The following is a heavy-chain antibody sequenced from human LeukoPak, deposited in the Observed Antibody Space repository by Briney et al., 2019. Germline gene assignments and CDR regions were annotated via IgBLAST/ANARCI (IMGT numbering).Heavy chain of an antibody. D-gene: IGHD3-3*01. CDR3: ARHANYDFWSDHDAFDI. Sequence: SETLSLTCTVSGGSISSYYWSWIRQPPGKGLEWIGYIYYSGSTNYNPSLKSRVTTSVDTSKNQFSLKLSSVTAADTAVYYCARHANYDFWSDHDAFDIWGQGTMVTVSS. V-gene: IGHV4-59*08. CDR2: IYYSGST. CDR1: GGSISSYY. J-gene: IGHJ3*02.